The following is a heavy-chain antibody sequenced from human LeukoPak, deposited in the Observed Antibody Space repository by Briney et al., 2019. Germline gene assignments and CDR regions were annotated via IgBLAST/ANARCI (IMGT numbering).Heavy chain of an antibody. CDR1: GFTFDDYA. CDR3: AKGGSGGAHLDY. J-gene: IGHJ4*02. V-gene: IGHV3-9*01. CDR2: ISWNSGSI. D-gene: IGHD3-10*01. Sequence: GGSLRLSCAASGFTFDDYAMHWVRQAPGKGLEWVSGISWNSGSIAYADSVKGRFTISRDNAKNSLYLQMNSLRAEDTALYYCAKGGSGGAHLDYWGQGTLVTVSS.